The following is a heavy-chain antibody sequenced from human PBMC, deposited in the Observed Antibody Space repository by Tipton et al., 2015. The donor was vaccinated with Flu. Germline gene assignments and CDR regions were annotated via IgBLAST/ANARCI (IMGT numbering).Heavy chain of an antibody. CDR3: ARRAPDSSGFYYHFDF. V-gene: IGHV5-51*01. J-gene: IGHJ4*02. D-gene: IGHD3-22*01. CDR1: GYIFSSYW. CDR2: IYPGDSDT. Sequence: MQLVQSGAEVKKPGESLKISCKTSGYIFSSYWIGWVRQMPGKGLEWMGIIYPGDSDTSYRPSFQGQVTISVDKSSSTAYLQWSSLRASDTAMYYCARRAPDSSGFYYHFDFWGQGTQVTVSS.